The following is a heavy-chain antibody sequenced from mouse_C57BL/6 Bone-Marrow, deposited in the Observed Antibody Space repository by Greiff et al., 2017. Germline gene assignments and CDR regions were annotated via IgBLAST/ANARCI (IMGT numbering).Heavy chain of an antibody. CDR3: AKGLLSPFAY. Sequence: QVHVKQPGAELVMPGASVKLSCKASGYTFTSYWMHWVKQRPGQGLEWIGEIDPSDSYTNYNQKFKGKSTLTVDKSSSTAYMQLSSLTSDDSAVYYCAKGLLSPFAYWGQGTLVTVSA. CDR1: GYTFTSYW. V-gene: IGHV1-69*01. J-gene: IGHJ3*01. CDR2: IDPSDSYT. D-gene: IGHD2-3*01.